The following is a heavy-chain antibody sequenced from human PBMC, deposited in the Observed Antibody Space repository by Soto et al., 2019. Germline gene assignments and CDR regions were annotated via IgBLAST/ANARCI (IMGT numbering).Heavy chain of an antibody. CDR2: INPSGGST. V-gene: IGHV1-46*03. D-gene: IGHD4-17*01. J-gene: IGHJ3*02. Sequence: GASVKVSCKASGYTFTSYYMHWVRQAPGQGLEWMGIINPSGGSTSYAQKFQGRVTMTRDTSTSTVYMELSSLRSEDTAVYYCASSVFYGGNNRHDAFDIWGQGTMVTVS. CDR1: GYTFTSYY. CDR3: ASSVFYGGNNRHDAFDI.